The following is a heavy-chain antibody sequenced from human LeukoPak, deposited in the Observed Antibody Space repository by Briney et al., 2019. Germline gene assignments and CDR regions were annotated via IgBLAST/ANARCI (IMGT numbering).Heavy chain of an antibody. CDR3: ATSVKSGSYYYFDY. CDR1: GFTFSSYS. D-gene: IGHD1-26*01. V-gene: IGHV3-21*04. Sequence: GGSLRLSCAASGFTFSSYSMNWVRQAPGKGLEWVSSISSSSSYIYYADSVKGRFTISRDNAKNSLYLQMNGLRAEDTAVYYCATSVKSGSYYYFDYWGQGTLVTVSS. J-gene: IGHJ4*02. CDR2: ISSSSSYI.